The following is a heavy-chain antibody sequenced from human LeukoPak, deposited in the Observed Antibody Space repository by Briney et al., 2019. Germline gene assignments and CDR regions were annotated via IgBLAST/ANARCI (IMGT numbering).Heavy chain of an antibody. CDR1: GFTFSSYW. D-gene: IGHD6-19*01. CDR2: IKQDGSEK. CDR3: ARDPYSSGWPSYYYYGMDV. V-gene: IGHV3-7*01. Sequence: GGSLRLSCAASGFTFSSYWMSWVRQAPGKGLEWVANIKQDGSEKYYVDSVKGRFAISRDNAKNSLYLQMNSLRAEDTAVYYCARDPYSSGWPSYYYYGMDVWGQGTTVTVSS. J-gene: IGHJ6*02.